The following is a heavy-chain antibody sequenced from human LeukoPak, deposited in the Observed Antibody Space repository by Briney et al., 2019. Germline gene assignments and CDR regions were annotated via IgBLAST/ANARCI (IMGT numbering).Heavy chain of an antibody. J-gene: IGHJ4*02. CDR1: GFTFSNYA. V-gene: IGHV3-23*01. Sequence: GGSLRLSCAVSGFTFSNYAMSWVRQAPGKGLEWVSTISGSVGSTYYADSVKGRFTISRDNSKNTLYLQMNSLRAEDTAVYYCAKDVYGDYGGLIYWGQGTLVTVSS. CDR2: ISGSVGST. CDR3: AKDVYGDYGGLIY. D-gene: IGHD4-17*01.